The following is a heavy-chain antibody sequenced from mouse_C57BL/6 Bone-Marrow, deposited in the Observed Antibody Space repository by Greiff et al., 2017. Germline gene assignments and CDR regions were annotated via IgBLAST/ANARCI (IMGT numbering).Heavy chain of an antibody. V-gene: IGHV5-4*01. D-gene: IGHD2-5*01. CDR3: ARDAAYYSSSWFAY. J-gene: IGHJ3*01. CDR2: ISDGGSYT. CDR1: GFTFSSYA. Sequence: EVKVVESGGGLVKPGGSLKLSCAASGFTFSSYAMSWVRQTPEKRLEWVATISDGGSYTYYPDNVKGRFTISRDNAKNNLYLQMSHLKSEDTAMYYCARDAAYYSSSWFAYWGQGTLVTVSA.